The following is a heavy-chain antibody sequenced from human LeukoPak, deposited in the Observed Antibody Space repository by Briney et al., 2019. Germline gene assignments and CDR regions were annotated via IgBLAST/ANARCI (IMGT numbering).Heavy chain of an antibody. CDR3: ARGGYSRADF. CDR2: ISDSGTAT. V-gene: IGHV3-11*01. Sequence: LSLTCTVSGGSISSSNYYWGWIRQPPGKGLEWVSYISDSGTATYYADSVKGRFTISRDNAMNSLHLQMNSLRAEDTAVYYCARGGYSRADFWGQGTLVTVSS. CDR1: GGSISSSNYY. D-gene: IGHD3-22*01. J-gene: IGHJ4*02.